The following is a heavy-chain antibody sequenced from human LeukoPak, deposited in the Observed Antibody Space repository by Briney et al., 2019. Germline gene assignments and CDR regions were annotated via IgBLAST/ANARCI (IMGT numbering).Heavy chain of an antibody. CDR3: ARGWYYDILTGYRDYGMDV. D-gene: IGHD3-9*01. V-gene: IGHV3-33*01. J-gene: IGHJ6*02. CDR2: IWYDGSNK. CDR1: GFTFSSYG. Sequence: GGSLRLSCAASGFTFSSYGMHWVRQAPGKGLEWVAVIWYDGSNKYYADSVKGRFTISRDNSKNTLYLQMNSLRAEDTAVYYCARGWYYDILTGYRDYGMDVWGQGTTVTVSS.